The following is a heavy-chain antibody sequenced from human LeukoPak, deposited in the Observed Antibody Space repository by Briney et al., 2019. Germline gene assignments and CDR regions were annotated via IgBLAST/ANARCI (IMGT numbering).Heavy chain of an antibody. D-gene: IGHD3-22*01. V-gene: IGHV3-21*01. CDR2: ISSSSSYR. Sequence: GGSLRLSCAASGFTFSSYSMNWVRQAPGKGLEGGSSISSSSSYRYYADSLKGRFTISRDNAKNSLYLQMTSLRAEDTAVHYCARRYDSSGYPPTPFDYWGQGTLVTVSS. CDR1: GFTFSSYS. J-gene: IGHJ4*02. CDR3: ARRYDSSGYPPTPFDY.